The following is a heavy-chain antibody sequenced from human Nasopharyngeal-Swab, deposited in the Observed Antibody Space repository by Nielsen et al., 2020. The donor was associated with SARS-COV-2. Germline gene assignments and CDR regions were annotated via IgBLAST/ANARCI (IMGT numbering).Heavy chain of an antibody. J-gene: IGHJ4*02. CDR3: ARLNSGNYPDY. D-gene: IGHD1-26*01. Sequence: VRQMPGKGLEWMGIIYPGDSDTRYSPSFQGQVTISADKSISTAYLQWSSLKASDTAMYYCARLNSGNYPDYWGQGTLVTVSS. V-gene: IGHV5-51*01. CDR2: IYPGDSDT.